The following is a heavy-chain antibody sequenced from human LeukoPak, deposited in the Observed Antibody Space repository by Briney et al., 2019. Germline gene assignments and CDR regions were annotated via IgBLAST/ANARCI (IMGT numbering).Heavy chain of an antibody. CDR3: ARDVRRGIVVVPAAIRDAFDI. D-gene: IGHD2-2*02. CDR2: IYTSGST. Sequence: SETLSLTCTVSGGSISSYYWSWIRQPAGKGLEWIGRIYTSGSTNYNPSLKSRVTMSVDTSKNQFSLKLSSVTAADTAVYYCARDVRRGIVVVPAAIRDAFDIWGQGTMVTVSS. J-gene: IGHJ3*02. V-gene: IGHV4-4*07. CDR1: GGSISSYY.